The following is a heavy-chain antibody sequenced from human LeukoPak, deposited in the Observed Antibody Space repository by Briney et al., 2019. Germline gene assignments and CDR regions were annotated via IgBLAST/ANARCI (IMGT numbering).Heavy chain of an antibody. J-gene: IGHJ4*02. CDR3: ARNWGWFDY. CDR2: ISSSSSTI. D-gene: IGHD7-27*01. V-gene: IGHV3-48*04. CDR1: GFTFSSYS. Sequence: PGGSLRLSCAASGFTFSSYSMSWVRQAPGKGLEWVSYISSSSSTIYYADSVKGRFTISRDNAKNSLYLQMNSLRAEDTAVYYCARNWGWFDYWGQGTLVTVSS.